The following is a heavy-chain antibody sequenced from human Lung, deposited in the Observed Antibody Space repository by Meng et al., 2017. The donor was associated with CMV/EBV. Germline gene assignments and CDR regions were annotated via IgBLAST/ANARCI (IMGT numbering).Heavy chain of an antibody. Sequence: LACVISGFSVTYGWMSWGHRAPGKGLERVGRIKGKTSGGTIDYAASVKDRFTISRDDSENTVYLHMDSLRTEDTAVYYCSPWWAFGPWGQGNLVTVSS. D-gene: IGHD2-15*01. CDR3: SPWWAFGP. J-gene: IGHJ5*02. CDR2: IKGKTSGGTI. V-gene: IGHV3-15*01. CDR1: GFSVTYGW.